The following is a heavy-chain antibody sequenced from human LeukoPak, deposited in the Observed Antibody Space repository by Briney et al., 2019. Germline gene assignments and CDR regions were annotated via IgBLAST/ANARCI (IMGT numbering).Heavy chain of an antibody. CDR3: AIPPLSGTGSSRPLAGIDV. D-gene: IGHD3-10*01. CDR1: GFTFSNAW. CDR2: IKQDGGEK. J-gene: IGHJ6*02. V-gene: IGHV3-7*01. Sequence: GGSLRLSCAASGFTFSNAWMSWVRQAPGKGLEWVANIKQDGGEKYYVDSVKGRFTISRDNAKNSLYLQMNSLRAEDTAMYYCAIPPLSGTGSSRPLAGIDVWGQGTTVTVSS.